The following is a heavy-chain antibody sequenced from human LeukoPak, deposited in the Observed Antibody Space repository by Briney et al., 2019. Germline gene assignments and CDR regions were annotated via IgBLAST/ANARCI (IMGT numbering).Heavy chain of an antibody. D-gene: IGHD3-22*01. J-gene: IGHJ4*02. V-gene: IGHV4-59*08. CDR1: GGSISSYY. CDR3: ARQDDSSGSDY. Sequence: SETLSLTCTVSGGSISSYYWSWIRQPPGKGLEWIGYIYYSGYTNYNPSLKSRVTISLDTSKNQFSLKLSSVTAADTAVYYCARQDDSSGSDYWGQGTLVTVSS. CDR2: IYYSGYT.